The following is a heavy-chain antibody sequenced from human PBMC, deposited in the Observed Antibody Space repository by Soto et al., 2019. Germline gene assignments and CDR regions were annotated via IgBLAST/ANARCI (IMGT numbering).Heavy chain of an antibody. D-gene: IGHD3-22*01. CDR1: GFPFSTYA. CDR2: LSDNGGST. J-gene: IGHJ4*02. Sequence: PGGSLRLSSAASGFPFSTYAMTWVRQAPGKGLEWVSALSDNGGSTYYADSVKGRFTISRDNSKNTLYLQMNSLRAEDTAVYYCAKDHGRYYDSSVYFDFWGQGTLVTVSS. CDR3: AKDHGRYYDSSVYFDF. V-gene: IGHV3-23*01.